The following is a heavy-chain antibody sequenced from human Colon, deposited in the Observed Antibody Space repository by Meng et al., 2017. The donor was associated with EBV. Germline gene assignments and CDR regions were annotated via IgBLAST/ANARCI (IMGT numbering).Heavy chain of an antibody. D-gene: IGHD2-8*01. CDR3: ARGGGVIKGLVTWFDP. CDR1: GGSLRGSY. V-gene: IGHV4-34*01. J-gene: IGHJ5*02. Sequence: VQLQKSGAGLVKPSDPLSLHCVVYGGSLRGSYWSLIRQTPGKGLEWIGEINHSGTINYNPSLRSRVTISVDRSNNQFSLRLSSVTAADTAVYYCARGGGVIKGLVTWFDPWGQGTVVTVSS. CDR2: INHSGTI.